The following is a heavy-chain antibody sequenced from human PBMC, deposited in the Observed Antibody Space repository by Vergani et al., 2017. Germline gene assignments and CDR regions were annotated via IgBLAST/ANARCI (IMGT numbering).Heavy chain of an antibody. CDR1: GYTFTGYY. CDR3: ARDLGIAETEYYYYGMDV. CDR2: INPNSGGT. Sequence: QVQLVQSGAEVKKPGASVKVSCKASGYTFTGYYMHWVRQAPGQGLECMGWINPNSGGTNYAQKFQGRVTMTRDTSISTAYMELSRLRSDDTAVYYCARDLGIAETEYYYYGMDVWGQGTTVTVSS. D-gene: IGHD6-13*01. J-gene: IGHJ6*02. V-gene: IGHV1-2*02.